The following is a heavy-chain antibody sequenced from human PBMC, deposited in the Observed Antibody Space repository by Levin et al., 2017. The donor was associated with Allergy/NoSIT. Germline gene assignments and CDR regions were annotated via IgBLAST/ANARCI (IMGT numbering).Heavy chain of an antibody. D-gene: IGHD3-3*01. CDR1: GFIINLNY. Sequence: GESLKISCATSGFIINLNYMSWVRQAPGKGLEWVSTIFSGGNTHYADSVQGRFTIPRDNSKSTLYLQMNDLRADDTAIYYCTRDLWSGYPTSADWGQGTLVTVSS. V-gene: IGHV3-53*01. CDR2: IFSGGNT. CDR3: TRDLWSGYPTSAD. J-gene: IGHJ4*02.